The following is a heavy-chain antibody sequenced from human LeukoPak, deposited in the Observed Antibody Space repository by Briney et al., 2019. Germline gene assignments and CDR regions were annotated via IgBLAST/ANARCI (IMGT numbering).Heavy chain of an antibody. Sequence: ASVKVSCKASGYTFTDFGISWVRQAPGQGPEWMGWVSAYNGDRKYAQKFQGRVIMTTDTSTSTSYLELRSLTSDDTAVYFCARDLGASTVIFFDYWGQGTLVTVSS. J-gene: IGHJ4*02. CDR2: VSAYNGDR. CDR1: GYTFTDFG. V-gene: IGHV1-18*01. D-gene: IGHD4-11*01. CDR3: ARDLGASTVIFFDY.